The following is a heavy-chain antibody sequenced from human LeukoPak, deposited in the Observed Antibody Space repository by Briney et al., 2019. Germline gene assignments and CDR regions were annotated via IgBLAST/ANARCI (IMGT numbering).Heavy chain of an antibody. J-gene: IGHJ4*02. D-gene: IGHD3-10*01. V-gene: IGHV4-38-2*02. CDR2: IYHSGST. CDR3: ARMESYGSGSFYFDF. CDR1: GYSISSGYY. Sequence: SETLSLTCTVSGYSISSGYYWGWIRQPPGKGLEWIGSIYHSGSTYYNPSLKSRVTISVDTSKNQFSLKLSSVTAADTAVYYCARMESYGSGSFYFDFWGQGTLVTVSS.